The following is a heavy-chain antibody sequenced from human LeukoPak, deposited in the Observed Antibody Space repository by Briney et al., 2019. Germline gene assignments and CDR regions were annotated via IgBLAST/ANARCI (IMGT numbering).Heavy chain of an antibody. CDR3: ARTTLGVGATHYYYYMDV. CDR2: INHSGST. D-gene: IGHD1-26*01. Sequence: SETLSLTCAVYGGSFSGYYWNWIRQSPGKGLEWIGEINHSGSTNYNPSLESRVTISVDTSKSQFSLKLSSVTAADTAVYYCARTTLGVGATHYYYYMDVWGKGTTVTISS. J-gene: IGHJ6*03. V-gene: IGHV4-34*01. CDR1: GGSFSGYY.